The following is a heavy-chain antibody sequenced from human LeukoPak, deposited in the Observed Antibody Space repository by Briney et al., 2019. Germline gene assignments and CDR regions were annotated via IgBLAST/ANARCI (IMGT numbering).Heavy chain of an antibody. D-gene: IGHD5-12*01. Sequence: ASVKVSCKASGYTFTSYAVHWVRQAPGQRLEWMGWINAGNGNTKYSQKFQGRVTITRDTSASTAYMELSSLRSEDTAVYYCARDRSGYDRIPSYWGQGTLVTVSS. V-gene: IGHV1-3*01. CDR3: ARDRSGYDRIPSY. CDR1: GYTFTSYA. J-gene: IGHJ4*02. CDR2: INAGNGNT.